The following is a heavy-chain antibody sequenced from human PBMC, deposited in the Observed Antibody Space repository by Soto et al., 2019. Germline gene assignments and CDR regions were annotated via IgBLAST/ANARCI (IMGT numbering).Heavy chain of an antibody. CDR1: GYTFTSYG. CDR2: ISAYNGNT. D-gene: IGHD2-2*02. Sequence: GASVKVSCKASGYTFTSYGISWVRQAPGQGLEWMGWISAYNGNTNYAQKLQGRVTMTTDTSTSTAYMELRSLRSDDTAVYYCARLNRLYCITTSCYSADNWGQGTLVTVSS. V-gene: IGHV1-18*01. J-gene: IGHJ4*02. CDR3: ARLNRLYCITTSCYSADN.